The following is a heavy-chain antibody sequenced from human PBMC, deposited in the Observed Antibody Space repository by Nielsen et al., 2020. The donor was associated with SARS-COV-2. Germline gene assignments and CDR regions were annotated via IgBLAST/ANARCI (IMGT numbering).Heavy chain of an antibody. CDR3: TRGLSDF. V-gene: IGHV3-73*01. J-gene: IGHJ4*02. CDR1: GFTFSGSA. CDR2: IRSEANDYAT. Sequence: RGSLRLSCAVSGFTFSGSALHWVRQAPGKGLEWVGRIRSEANDYATAYAASVKGRFTISRDDSRNTTYLQLYRLKTEDTAVYFCTRGLSDFWGQGTLVTVSS. D-gene: IGHD2-2*01.